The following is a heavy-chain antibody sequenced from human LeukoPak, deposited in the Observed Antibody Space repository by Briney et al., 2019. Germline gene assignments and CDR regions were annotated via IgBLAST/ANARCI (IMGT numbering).Heavy chain of an antibody. D-gene: IGHD6-19*01. Sequence: GGSLRLSCAASGFTFSTCAMTWVRQAPGKGLEWVSGISASGGRTYYADSVRGRFTISRDNSKNTLYLQMNSLRAEDTAVYYCAKSVNSGYTRGDFDYWGQGTLVTVSS. J-gene: IGHJ4*02. CDR1: GFTFSTCA. CDR3: AKSVNSGYTRGDFDY. V-gene: IGHV3-23*01. CDR2: ISASGGRT.